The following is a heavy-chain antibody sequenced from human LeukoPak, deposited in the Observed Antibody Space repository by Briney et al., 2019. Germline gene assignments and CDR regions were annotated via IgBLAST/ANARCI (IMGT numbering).Heavy chain of an antibody. Sequence: GSLRLSCAASGFTFSRYNMNWVRQAPGKGLEWVSYMSSSSSTIHYADSVKGRFTISRDNAKNSLYLQMNSLRAEDTAVYYCARDSSYGRCLIGSGCRKDGDYYYYGMDVWGQGTTVTVSS. D-gene: IGHD6-19*01. J-gene: IGHJ6*02. CDR3: ARDSSYGRCLIGSGCRKDGDYYYYGMDV. CDR2: MSSSSSTI. CDR1: GFTFSRYN. V-gene: IGHV3-48*01.